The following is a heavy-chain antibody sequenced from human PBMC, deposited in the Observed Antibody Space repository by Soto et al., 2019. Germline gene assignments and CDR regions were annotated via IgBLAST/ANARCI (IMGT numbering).Heavy chain of an antibody. J-gene: IGHJ3*02. V-gene: IGHV3-33*01. Sequence: PGGSLRLSCAASGFTFSSYGMHWVRQAPGKGLERVAVIWYDGSNKYYADSVKGRFTISRDNSKNTLYLQMNSLRAEDTAVYYFARGGTMVRGVMSYSAFDIWGQGTMVTVSS. D-gene: IGHD3-10*01. CDR3: ARGGTMVRGVMSYSAFDI. CDR1: GFTFSSYG. CDR2: IWYDGSNK.